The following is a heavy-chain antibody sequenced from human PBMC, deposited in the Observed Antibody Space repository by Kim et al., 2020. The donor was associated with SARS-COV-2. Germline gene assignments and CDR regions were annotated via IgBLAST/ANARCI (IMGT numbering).Heavy chain of an antibody. CDR1: GFTFSSSW. Sequence: GGSLRLSCVASGFTFSSSWMHWVRRTPGKGLVWVSRISDDGTTTEYADSVKGRFTISRDNDDNTLYLQMNSLRVEDAAVYYCASRISMVRRGPGHGLDVWGQETTVTVSS. D-gene: IGHD3-10*01. CDR3: ASRISMVRRGPGHGLDV. J-gene: IGHJ6*02. CDR2: ISDDGTTT. V-gene: IGHV3-74*03.